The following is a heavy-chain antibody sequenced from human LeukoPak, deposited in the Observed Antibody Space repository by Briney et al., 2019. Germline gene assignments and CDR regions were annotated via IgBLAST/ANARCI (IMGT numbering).Heavy chain of an antibody. J-gene: IGHJ4*02. CDR3: ARHSDAAMVVDY. Sequence: GESLKISCKGSGYIFTNYWIGWVRQMSGKGLEWMGIIYPGDSDTTYSPSFQGQVTISADKSINTAYLQWSSLKASDTAMYYCARHSDAAMVVDYWGQGTLVTVSS. CDR1: GYIFTNYW. V-gene: IGHV5-51*01. CDR2: IYPGDSDT. D-gene: IGHD5-18*01.